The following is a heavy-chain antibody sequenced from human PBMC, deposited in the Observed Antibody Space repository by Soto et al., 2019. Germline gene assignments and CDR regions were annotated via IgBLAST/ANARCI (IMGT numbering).Heavy chain of an antibody. CDR1: GFTVSSNS. D-gene: IGHD5-12*01. V-gene: IGHV3-53*01. J-gene: IGHJ6*02. Sequence: EVQLVESGGGLIQPGGSLRLSCAASGFTVSSNSMSWVRQAPGKGLEWVSVIYSGGSTYYADSVKGRFTISRDNSKNTLYLQMNSLRAEDTAVYYCARDHGYNRRYYGMDVWGQGTTVTVSS. CDR2: IYSGGST. CDR3: ARDHGYNRRYYGMDV.